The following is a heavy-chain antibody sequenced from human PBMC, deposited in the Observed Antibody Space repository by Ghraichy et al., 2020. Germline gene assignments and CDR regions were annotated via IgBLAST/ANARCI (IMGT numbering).Heavy chain of an antibody. CDR3: AKDINDSSGYYFWFDP. CDR1: GFTFSGYT. V-gene: IGHV3-23*01. J-gene: IGHJ5*02. Sequence: GESLNISCAASGFTFSGYTMSWVRQAPGKGLEWVSAISGIGDNTFYADSVKGRFTISRDNSRNTLYLQMNSLRAEDTALYYCAKDINDSSGYYFWFDPWGQGTLVTVSS. D-gene: IGHD3-22*01. CDR2: ISGIGDNT.